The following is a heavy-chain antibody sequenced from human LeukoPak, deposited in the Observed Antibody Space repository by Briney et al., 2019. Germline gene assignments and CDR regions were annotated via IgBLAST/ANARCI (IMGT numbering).Heavy chain of an antibody. Sequence: ASVKVSCKASGYTFTGYYMHWVRQAPGQGLEWMGWINPNSGGTNYAQKFQGRVTMTRDTSISTAYMELSRLRSDDTAVYYCARVPTRAVVPAAQLWGYWGQGTLVTVSS. D-gene: IGHD2-2*01. V-gene: IGHV1-2*02. CDR3: ARVPTRAVVPAAQLWGY. CDR2: INPNSGGT. J-gene: IGHJ4*02. CDR1: GYTFTGYY.